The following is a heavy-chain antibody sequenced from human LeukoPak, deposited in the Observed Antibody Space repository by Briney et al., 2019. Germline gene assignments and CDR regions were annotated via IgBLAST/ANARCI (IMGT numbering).Heavy chain of an antibody. CDR1: GYSFTSYW. CDR3: ASPWRDSSGYYSDAFDI. D-gene: IGHD3-22*01. J-gene: IGHJ3*02. Sequence: GESLKISCKGSGYSFTSYWIGWVRQMPGKGLEWIGIIYPGDSDTRYSPSFQGQVTISADKSISTAYLQWSSLKASDTAMYYCASPWRDSSGYYSDAFDIWGQGTMVTVSS. V-gene: IGHV5-51*01. CDR2: IYPGDSDT.